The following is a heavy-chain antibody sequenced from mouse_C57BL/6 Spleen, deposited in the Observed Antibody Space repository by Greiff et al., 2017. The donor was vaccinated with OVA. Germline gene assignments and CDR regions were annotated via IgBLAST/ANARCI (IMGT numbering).Heavy chain of an antibody. V-gene: IGHV5-6*01. CDR3: ARLQGTGSYYYAMDY. CDR1: GFTFSSYG. D-gene: IGHD4-1*01. CDR2: ISSGGSYT. J-gene: IGHJ4*01. Sequence: DVQLVESGGDLVKPGGSLKLSCAASGFTFSSYGMSWVRQTPDKRLEWVATISSGGSYTYYPDSVKGRFTISRDNAKNTLYLQMSSLKSEDTAMYYCARLQGTGSYYYAMDYWGQGTSVTVSS.